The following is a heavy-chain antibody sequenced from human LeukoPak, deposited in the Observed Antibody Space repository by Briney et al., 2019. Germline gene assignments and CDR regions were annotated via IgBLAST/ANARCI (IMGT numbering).Heavy chain of an antibody. CDR2: IYYSGST. CDR1: GGSISSYY. CDR3: ASNPRGYCSSTSCLPYYYMDV. V-gene: IGHV4-59*12. D-gene: IGHD2-2*01. Sequence: SETLSLTCTVSGGSISSYYWSWIRQPPGKGLEWIGYIYYSGSTNYNPSLKSRVTISVDRSKNQFSLKLSSVTAADTAVYYCASNPRGYCSSTSCLPYYYMDVWGKGTTVTVSS. J-gene: IGHJ6*03.